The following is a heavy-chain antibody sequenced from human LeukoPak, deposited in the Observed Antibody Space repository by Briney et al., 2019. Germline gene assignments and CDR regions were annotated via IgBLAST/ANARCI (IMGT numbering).Heavy chain of an antibody. CDR3: SRGSSYDILSRYYGMDV. D-gene: IGHD3-9*01. CDR2: IVNAGDT. J-gene: IGHJ6*02. V-gene: IGHV3-13*04. Sequence: GGSLRLSCAAPVVTSRSYDMFWVRHPTGKGLEWVSGIVNAGDTNYANYVKGRFNISRENVKNSLYLQTNSLRAGDTAVYYCSRGSSYDILSRYYGMDVWGQGTTVTVSS. CDR1: VVTSRSYD.